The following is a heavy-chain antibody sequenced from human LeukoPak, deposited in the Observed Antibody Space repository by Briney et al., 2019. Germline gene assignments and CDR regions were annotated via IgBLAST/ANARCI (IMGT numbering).Heavy chain of an antibody. CDR3: AKGSYDSSGYLYYFDY. Sequence: GGSLRLSCAASGFTFSSYAMSWVRQAPGKGLEWVSAISGSGGSTYYADSVKGRFTISRDNSKNTLYLQMNSLRAEDTAVYYCAKGSYDSSGYLYYFDYWGQGALVTVSS. J-gene: IGHJ4*02. CDR1: GFTFSSYA. D-gene: IGHD3-22*01. CDR2: ISGSGGST. V-gene: IGHV3-23*01.